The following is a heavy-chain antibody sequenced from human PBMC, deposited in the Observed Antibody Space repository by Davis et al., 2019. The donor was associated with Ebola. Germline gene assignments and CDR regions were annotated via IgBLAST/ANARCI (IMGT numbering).Heavy chain of an antibody. J-gene: IGHJ4*02. V-gene: IGHV3-20*04. D-gene: IGHD3-10*01. CDR1: GFTFDDYA. Sequence: GESLKISCAASGFTFDDYAMTWVRQAPGEGLEWVSGINWNGGSTGYADSVKGRFTISRDNSKNTLYLQMNSLRAEDTAVYYCARVNSLGDFDYWGQGTLVTVSS. CDR3: ARVNSLGDFDY. CDR2: INWNGGST.